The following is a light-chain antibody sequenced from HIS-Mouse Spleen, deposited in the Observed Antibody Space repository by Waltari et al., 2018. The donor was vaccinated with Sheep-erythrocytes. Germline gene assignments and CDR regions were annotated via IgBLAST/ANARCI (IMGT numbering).Light chain of an antibody. V-gene: IGKV4-1*01. J-gene: IGKJ4*01. Sequence: DIVMTQSPDSLAGSLGERATINCKSSQSVLYSSKNKNYLAWYQQKPGQPPNLLIYWASTRESGVPDRFSGSGSGTDFTLTISSLQAEDVAVYYCQQYYSTPLTFGGGTKVEIK. CDR1: QSVLYSSKNKNY. CDR2: WAS. CDR3: QQYYSTPLT.